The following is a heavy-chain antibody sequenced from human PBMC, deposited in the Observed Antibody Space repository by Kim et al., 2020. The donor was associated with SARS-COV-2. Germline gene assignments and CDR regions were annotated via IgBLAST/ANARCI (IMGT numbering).Heavy chain of an antibody. V-gene: IGHV1-3*04. D-gene: IGHD3-10*01. CDR1: GYPFTRDA. J-gene: IGHJ4*02. Sequence: ASVKVSCKASGYPFTRDAIHWVRQAPGQRPEWMGWINTGKGNTKYSENFQGRVTITRDTSARTAYLELTRLRSEDTAVYYCAREVRGFIYDYWGQGTLVTVSS. CDR3: AREVRGFIYDY. CDR2: INTGKGNT.